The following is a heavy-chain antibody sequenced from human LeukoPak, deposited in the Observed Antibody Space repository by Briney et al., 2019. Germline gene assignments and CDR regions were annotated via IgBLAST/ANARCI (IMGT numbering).Heavy chain of an antibody. CDR1: GFTVSSDY. Sequence: GGSLRLSCAASGFTVSSDYMTWVRQAPGKGLEWVSFVNSGGSTYYEDSVKGRFTISRDSSKNTLFLQMNSLRVGDTAVYYCARAGYYDSSGFYAPDAFDIWGQGTVVTVSS. V-gene: IGHV3-53*01. D-gene: IGHD3-22*01. CDR2: VNSGGST. J-gene: IGHJ3*02. CDR3: ARAGYYDSSGFYAPDAFDI.